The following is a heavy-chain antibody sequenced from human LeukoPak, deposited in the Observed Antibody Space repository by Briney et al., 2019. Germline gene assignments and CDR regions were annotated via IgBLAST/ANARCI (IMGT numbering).Heavy chain of an antibody. J-gene: IGHJ6*02. V-gene: IGHV1-46*01. D-gene: IGHD6-13*01. CDR1: GYTFTSYY. CDR3: ARAPAVAAAGSYYYYGMDV. CDR2: INPRGGST. Sequence: ASVKVSCKASGYTFTSYYMHWVRQAPGQGLEWMGIINPRGGSTSYAQKFQGRVTMTRDTSTSTVYMELSSLRSEDTAVYYCARAPAVAAAGSYYYYGMDVWGQGTTVTVSS.